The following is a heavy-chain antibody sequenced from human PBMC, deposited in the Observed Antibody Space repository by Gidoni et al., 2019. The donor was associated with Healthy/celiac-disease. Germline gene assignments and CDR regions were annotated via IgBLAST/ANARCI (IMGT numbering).Heavy chain of an antibody. Sequence: QVQLVESGGGVVQPGRSLRLSCAASGFAFSSYGMHWVRRAPGKGLEWVAVIWYDGSNKYYADSVKGRFTISRDNSKNTLYLQMNSLRAEDTAVYYCAREYQLLYYYYYGMDVWGQGTTVTVSS. CDR2: IWYDGSNK. CDR3: AREYQLLYYYYYGMDV. V-gene: IGHV3-33*01. J-gene: IGHJ6*02. D-gene: IGHD2-2*01. CDR1: GFAFSSYG.